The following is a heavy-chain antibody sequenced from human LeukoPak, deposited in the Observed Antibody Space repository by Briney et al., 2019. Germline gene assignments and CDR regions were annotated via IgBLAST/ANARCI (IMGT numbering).Heavy chain of an antibody. D-gene: IGHD3-22*01. CDR2: ISSSGGST. J-gene: IGHJ4*02. CDR3: ARGPDTSGYYIGDH. V-gene: IGHV3-23*01. CDR1: GFTFSSYA. Sequence: GGSLRLSCAASGFTFSSYAMSWVRQAPEKGLEWVSAISSSGGSTYYAGSVKGRFTISRDNSNHTLYLQMNSLRAEDTAVYYCARGPDTSGYYIGDHWGQGILVTVSS.